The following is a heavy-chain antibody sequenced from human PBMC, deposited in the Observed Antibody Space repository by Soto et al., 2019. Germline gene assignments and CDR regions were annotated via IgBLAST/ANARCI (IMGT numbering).Heavy chain of an antibody. CDR3: AKEAVSGWYYFDY. CDR2: ISGSGGST. J-gene: IGHJ4*02. CDR1: GFTFSSYA. Sequence: GGSRRLSCAASGFTFSSYAMSWVRQAPGKGLEWVSTISGSGGSTYYADSLKGRFTISRDNSKNTLFLQMSSQRAEDTAVYYCAKEAVSGWYYFDYWGPGTLVTVSS. D-gene: IGHD6-19*01. V-gene: IGHV3-23*01.